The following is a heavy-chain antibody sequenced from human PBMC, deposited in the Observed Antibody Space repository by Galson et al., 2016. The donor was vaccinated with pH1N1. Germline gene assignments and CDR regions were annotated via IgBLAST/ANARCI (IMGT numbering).Heavy chain of an antibody. D-gene: IGHD4-17*01. CDR1: GSNSDYN. Sequence: SLRLSCAASGSNSDYNMNWVRLAPGRGLEWVSSISGSGGRKHYADSVQGRFIISRDNSKNTLYLQMNSLSAGDTALYFCAKGGYGDCGLDVFDIWGQGTMVIVSS. V-gene: IGHV3-23*01. CDR2: ISGSGGRK. CDR3: AKGGYGDCGLDVFDI. J-gene: IGHJ3*02.